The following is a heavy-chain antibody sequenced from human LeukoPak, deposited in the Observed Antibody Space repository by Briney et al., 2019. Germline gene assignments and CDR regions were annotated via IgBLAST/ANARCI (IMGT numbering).Heavy chain of an antibody. J-gene: IGHJ5*01. CDR3: EKEGGGHSYKPKTGPPT. CDR2: ISDDSFST. V-gene: IGHV3-23*01. D-gene: IGHD3-9*01. Sequence: GGSLRLSCAASGFTFESYAMSWVRQEPGKGPEWVSGISDDSFSTYYTDSLKGRFTISRDNSKSTVYLQMNNLGDDDTAVYYCEKEGGGHSYKPKTGPPTWGHGTLVNVSS. CDR1: GFTFESYA.